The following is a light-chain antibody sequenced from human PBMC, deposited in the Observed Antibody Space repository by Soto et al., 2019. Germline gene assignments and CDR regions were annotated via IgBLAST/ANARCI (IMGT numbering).Light chain of an antibody. CDR1: QDISND. CDR3: QKYNSPSST. CDR2: SAS. V-gene: IGKV1-27*01. Sequence: DIQLTQSPASLSASVGDTITITCRASQDISNDVAWYQQKPGKPPKLLISSASSLESGVPTRFRGSGYATPITLTISNLQPEDFATYYCQKYNSPSSTFGGGTKVEI. J-gene: IGKJ4*01.